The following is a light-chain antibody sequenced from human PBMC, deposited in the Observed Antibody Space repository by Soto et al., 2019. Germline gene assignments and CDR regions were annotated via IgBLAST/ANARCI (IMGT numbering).Light chain of an antibody. CDR3: QEYGSSPNLS. Sequence: IVWTQSPGTLSLSRGKRATLCCRTIQTVNNNYVAWYQQKPGQAPRLLIFRASNKATGIPDRFSGSGSGTDFNLTIMRLEHEDFAVYYCQEYGSSPNLSFGGGTKVDIK. J-gene: IGKJ4*01. CDR1: QTVNNNY. V-gene: IGKV3-20*01. CDR2: RAS.